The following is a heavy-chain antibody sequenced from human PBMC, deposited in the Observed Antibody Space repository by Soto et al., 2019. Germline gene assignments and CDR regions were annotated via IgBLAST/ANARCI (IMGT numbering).Heavy chain of an antibody. D-gene: IGHD2-2*01. CDR1: GYTFTSYD. V-gene: IGHV1-8*01. CDR2: MNPNSGNT. Sequence: ASVKVSCKASGYTFTSYDINWERQATGQGLEWMGWMNPNSGNTGYAQKFQGRVTMTRNTSISTAYMELSSLRSEDTAVYYCARGGGCSSTSYYDALLYYYYYYYMDVWGKGTTVTVSS. J-gene: IGHJ6*03. CDR3: ARGGGCSSTSYYDALLYYYYYYYMDV.